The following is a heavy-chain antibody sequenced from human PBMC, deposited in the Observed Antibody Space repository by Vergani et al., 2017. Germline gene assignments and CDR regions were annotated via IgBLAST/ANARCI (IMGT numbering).Heavy chain of an antibody. V-gene: IGHV3-43*01. CDR1: GFTFDDYT. CDR2: ISWDGGST. J-gene: IGHJ4*02. CDR3: AKGDECSSYDAGGGPFDY. Sequence: EVQLVESGGVVVQPGGSLRLSCAASGFTFDDYTMHWVRQAPGKGLEWVSLISWDGGSTYYADSVKGRFTIYRDNSKNSLNLQMNRLRTEDTALYYCAKGDECSSYDAGGGPFDYWGQGTLVTVSS. D-gene: IGHD5-12*01.